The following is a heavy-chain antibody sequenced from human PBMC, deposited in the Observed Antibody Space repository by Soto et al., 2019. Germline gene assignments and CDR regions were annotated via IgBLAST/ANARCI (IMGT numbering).Heavy chain of an antibody. CDR2: IKQDGSEK. Sequence: EVQLVESGGGLVQPGGSLRLSCAASGFTFSSYWMSWVRQAPGKGLEWVANIKQDGSEKYFVDSVKGRFTISRDNAKNSLYLQMNSLRAEDTAVYYCAREITYDYDRSAYLDYWGQGTLVTVTS. CDR3: AREITYDYDRSAYLDY. V-gene: IGHV3-7*01. J-gene: IGHJ4*02. D-gene: IGHD3-22*01. CDR1: GFTFSSYW.